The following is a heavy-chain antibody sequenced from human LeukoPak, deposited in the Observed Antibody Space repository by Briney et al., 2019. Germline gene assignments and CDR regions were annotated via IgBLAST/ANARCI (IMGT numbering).Heavy chain of an antibody. CDR3: ATVGDSSGYYPGNFDY. Sequence: ASVTVSCKVSGYTLTELSMHWVRQAPGKGLEWMGGFDPEDGETIYAQKFQGRVTMTEDTSSDTAYMELSSLRSEDTAVYYCATVGDSSGYYPGNFDYWGQGTLVTVSS. CDR2: FDPEDGET. J-gene: IGHJ4*02. CDR1: GYTLTELS. V-gene: IGHV1-24*01. D-gene: IGHD3-22*01.